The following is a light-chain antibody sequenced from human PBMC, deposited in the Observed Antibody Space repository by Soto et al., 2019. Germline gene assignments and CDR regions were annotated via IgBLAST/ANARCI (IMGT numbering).Light chain of an antibody. CDR1: NIGSKS. J-gene: IGLJ3*02. CDR2: DDS. V-gene: IGLV3-21*02. CDR3: QVWDSSSDHWV. Sequence: SYELTQPPSVSVAPGQTARITCGGNNIGSKSVHWYQQKTGQAPVLVVYDDSDRPSGITERFSGYNSGNTATLTISRVEAGDEAGYYCQVWDSSSDHWVFGGGTKMTVL.